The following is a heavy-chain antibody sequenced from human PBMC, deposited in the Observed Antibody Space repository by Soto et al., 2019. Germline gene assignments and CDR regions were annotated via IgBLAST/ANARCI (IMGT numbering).Heavy chain of an antibody. CDR3: AREETAWPLAYGLDV. V-gene: IGHV3-21*01. Sequence: GSLRLSCEASGFSFSTYSMHWVRQAPGKGLEWVSSIGRRSDIYYADSVRGRFTISRDNAKNSVSLQMNSLRDEDTAVYYCAREETAWPLAYGLDVWGQGTTVTVSS. CDR1: GFSFSTYS. D-gene: IGHD2-21*02. J-gene: IGHJ6*02. CDR2: IGRRSDI.